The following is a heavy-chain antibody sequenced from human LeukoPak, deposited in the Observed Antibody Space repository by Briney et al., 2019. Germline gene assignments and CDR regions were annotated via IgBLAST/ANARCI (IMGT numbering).Heavy chain of an antibody. CDR3: ARGSSSSSWYFDY. J-gene: IGHJ4*02. D-gene: IGHD6-13*01. CDR1: GVSVSSNSAT. CDR2: TYYRSKWYN. V-gene: IGHV6-1*01. Sequence: SQTLSLTCAISGVSVSSNSATWTWIRRSPSRGLEWLGRTYYRSKWYNDYAVSVKSRITINPDTSKNQFSLQLNSVTPEDTAVYYCARGSSSSSWYFDYWGQGTLVTVSS.